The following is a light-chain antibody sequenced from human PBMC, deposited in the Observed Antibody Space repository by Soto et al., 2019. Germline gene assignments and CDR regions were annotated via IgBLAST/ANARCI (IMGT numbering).Light chain of an antibody. J-gene: IGKJ2*02. Sequence: DIQMSQSPSSLSASVGDSVTITCRASETIIDYLNWYQQQPEEAPKLLICSASSLHSGVPSRFRGSESGTHFTLPISSIQPEDFATYFCQQSFSPPRTFGQRTKL. V-gene: IGKV1-39*01. CDR1: ETIIDY. CDR3: QQSFSPPRT. CDR2: SAS.